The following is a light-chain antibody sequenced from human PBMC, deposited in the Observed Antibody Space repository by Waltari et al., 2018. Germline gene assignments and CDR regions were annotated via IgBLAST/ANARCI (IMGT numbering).Light chain of an antibody. CDR3: SSYTSSSTLASV. CDR2: EVS. CDR1: SSDVGGYNY. Sequence: QFALTQPASVSGSPGQSITISCTGTSSDVGGYNYVSWYQQHPGKAPKLMCYEVSNRPSGVSNRLSGSKSGSTASLTISGLQAEDEADYYCSSYTSSSTLASVFGGGTKLTVL. V-gene: IGLV2-14*01. J-gene: IGLJ3*02.